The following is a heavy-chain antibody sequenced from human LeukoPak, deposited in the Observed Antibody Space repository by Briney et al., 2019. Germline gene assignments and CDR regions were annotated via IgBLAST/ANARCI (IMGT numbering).Heavy chain of an antibody. CDR2: IYSGGST. CDR1: GFTVSSNY. V-gene: IGHV3-66*04. Sequence: PGGSLRLSCAASGFTVSSNYMSWVRQAPGKGLERVSVIYSGGSTYYADSVKGRFTISRDNAKNTLYLQMNSLRAEDTAVYYCARPLSGYSSSLGYWGQGTLVTVSS. CDR3: ARPLSGYSSSLGY. J-gene: IGHJ4*02. D-gene: IGHD6-6*01.